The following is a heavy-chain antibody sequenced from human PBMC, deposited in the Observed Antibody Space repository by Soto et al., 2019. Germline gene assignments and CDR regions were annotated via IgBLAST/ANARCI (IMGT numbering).Heavy chain of an antibody. V-gene: IGHV1-2*06. CDR3: VRWGYGSNSLEF. CDR2: ITPNSGDT. J-gene: IGHJ4*03. D-gene: IGHD4-17*01. Sequence: QVQLVQSGAEVKKAGASVKVSCKASGYIFTGYFIHWVRQIAGQGLQWMGRITPNSGDTKYGETFQGRVTLTRYTSTRTAYMELSGLTSDDTAMYYCVRWGYGSNSLEFWGQGTLVTVSS. CDR1: GYIFTGYF.